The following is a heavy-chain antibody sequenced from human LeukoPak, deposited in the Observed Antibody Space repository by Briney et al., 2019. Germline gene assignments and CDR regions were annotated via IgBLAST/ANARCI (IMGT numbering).Heavy chain of an antibody. D-gene: IGHD1-26*01. CDR1: GFTFDDYA. CDR3: ARVSGSSEYYFDY. Sequence: AGGSLRLSCAASGFTFDDYAMHWVRQAPGKGLEWVSGISWNSGSIGYADSVKGRFTISRDNAKNSLYLQMNSLRAEDTAVCYCARVSGSSEYYFDYWGQGTLVTVSS. V-gene: IGHV3-9*01. CDR2: ISWNSGSI. J-gene: IGHJ4*02.